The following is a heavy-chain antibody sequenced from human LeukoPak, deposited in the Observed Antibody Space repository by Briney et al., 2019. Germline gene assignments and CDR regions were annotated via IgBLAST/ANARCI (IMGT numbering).Heavy chain of an antibody. D-gene: IGHD2-8*01. Sequence: GGSLRLSCAGSGFTFSSYAMSWVRQAPGKGLEWSSAISDTGATTYDADSVKGRFTISRDNSRSTLYLQMNSLRAEDTALYYCAKDTSIGRYCTNGVCSPFDYWGQGTLVTVSS. CDR1: GFTFSSYA. V-gene: IGHV3-23*01. CDR3: AKDTSIGRYCTNGVCSPFDY. CDR2: ISDTGATT. J-gene: IGHJ4*02.